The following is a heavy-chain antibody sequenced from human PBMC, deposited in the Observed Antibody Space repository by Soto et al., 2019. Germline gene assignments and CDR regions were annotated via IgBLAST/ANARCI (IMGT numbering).Heavy chain of an antibody. CDR1: GFTFSSYG. V-gene: IGHV3-30*18. Sequence: QVQLVESGGGVVQPGRSLRLSCAASGFTFSSYGMHWVRQAPGKGLEWVAVISYDGSNKYYADSVKGRFTISRDNSKNTLYLQMNSLRAEDTAVYYCAKVGYSGYDDGGRFVLGGGYYGMDVW. J-gene: IGHJ6*01. CDR2: ISYDGSNK. D-gene: IGHD5-12*01. CDR3: AKVGYSGYDDGGRFVLGGGYYGMDV.